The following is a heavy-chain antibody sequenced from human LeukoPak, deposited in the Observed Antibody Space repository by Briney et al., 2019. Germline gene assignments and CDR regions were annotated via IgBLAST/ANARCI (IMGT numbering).Heavy chain of an antibody. CDR2: INTYNGNT. CDR1: GYTFTNYG. V-gene: IGHV1-18*01. J-gene: IGHJ4*02. Sequence: ASVKVSCKASGYTFTNYGITWMRQAPGQGLEWMGWINTYNGNTNYTQKLQGRVTITTDTSTSTAYMELRSLRSDDTAVFYCARDLVDGVGAPGAYWGQGALVTVSS. CDR3: ARDLVDGVGAPGAY. D-gene: IGHD1-26*01.